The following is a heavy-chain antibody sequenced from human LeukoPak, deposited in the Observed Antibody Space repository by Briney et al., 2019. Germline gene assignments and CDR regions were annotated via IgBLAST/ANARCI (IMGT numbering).Heavy chain of an antibody. CDR2: INPSGGST. V-gene: IGHV1-46*01. CDR3: ARGCDFWSGETRDYYYYYGMDV. Sequence: ASVKVSCKASGYTFTSYYMHWVRQAPGQGLEWMGIINPSGGSTSYAQKFQGRVTMTRDTSTSTDYMELSSLRSEDTAVYYCARGCDFWSGETRDYYYYYGMDVWGQGTTVTVSS. J-gene: IGHJ6*02. D-gene: IGHD3-3*01. CDR1: GYTFTSYY.